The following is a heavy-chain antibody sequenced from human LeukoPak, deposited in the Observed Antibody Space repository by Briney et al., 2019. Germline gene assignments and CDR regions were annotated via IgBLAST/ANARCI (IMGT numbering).Heavy chain of an antibody. CDR3: ARYCRGGSCYSYFDY. Sequence: SVKVSCKASGGTFSSYAISWVRQAPGQGLEWMGGIIPIFGTANYAQKFQGRVTITADKSTSTAYMELSSLRSEDTAVYYCARYCRGGSCYSYFDYWGQGTLVTVSS. CDR1: GGTFSSYA. CDR2: IIPIFGTA. J-gene: IGHJ4*02. V-gene: IGHV1-69*06. D-gene: IGHD2-15*01.